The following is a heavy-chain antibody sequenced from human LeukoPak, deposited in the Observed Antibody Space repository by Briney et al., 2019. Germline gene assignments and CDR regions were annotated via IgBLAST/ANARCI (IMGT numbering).Heavy chain of an antibody. Sequence: ASVKVSCKASGGTFSSYAISWVRQAPGQGLDGMGGIISIFGTANYAQKFQGRVTIPADESTSTAYMELSSLRSEDTAVYYCARADYGDYVRARAFDIWGQGTMVTVSS. V-gene: IGHV1-69*13. CDR3: ARADYGDYVRARAFDI. D-gene: IGHD4-17*01. J-gene: IGHJ3*02. CDR2: IISIFGTA. CDR1: GGTFSSYA.